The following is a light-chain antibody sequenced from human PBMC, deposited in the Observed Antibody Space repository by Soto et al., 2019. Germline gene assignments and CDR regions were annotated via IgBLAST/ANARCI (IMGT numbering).Light chain of an antibody. CDR3: CSYGGSPRYV. V-gene: IGLV2-23*01. CDR2: EGS. J-gene: IGLJ1*01. CDR1: SSDVGSYNL. Sequence: QSALTQPASVSGSPGQSITISCTGTSSDVGSYNLVSWYQQHPGKAPKLMIYEGSKRPSGVSNRFSGSKSGNTASLTISGLQAEDEADYYCCSYGGSPRYVFGTGTKVTVL.